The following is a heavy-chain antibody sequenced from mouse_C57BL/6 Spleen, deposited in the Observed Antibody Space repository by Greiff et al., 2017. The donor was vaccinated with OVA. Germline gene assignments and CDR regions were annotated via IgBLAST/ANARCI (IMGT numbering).Heavy chain of an antibody. J-gene: IGHJ1*03. V-gene: IGHV1-64*01. Sequence: QVQLQQPGAELVKPGASVKLSCKASGYTFTSYWMHWVKQRPGQGLEWIGMIHPNSGSTNYNEKFKSKATLTVDKSSSTAYMQLSSLTSEDSAVYYGARRGYYGSSPGYFDVWGTGTTVTVSS. CDR3: ARRGYYGSSPGYFDV. D-gene: IGHD1-1*01. CDR2: IHPNSGST. CDR1: GYTFTSYW.